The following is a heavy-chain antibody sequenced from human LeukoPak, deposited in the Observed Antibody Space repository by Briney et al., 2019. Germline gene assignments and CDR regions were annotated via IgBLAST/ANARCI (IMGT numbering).Heavy chain of an antibody. Sequence: PGRSLRLSCAASGFTFSSYGMHWVRQAPGKGLEWVAVIWYDGSNKYYADSVKGRFTISRDNSKNTLYLQMNSLRAEDTAVYYCAREERSGYFDYWGQGTLVTVSS. V-gene: IGHV3-33*01. CDR1: GFTFSSYG. CDR2: IWYDGSNK. CDR3: AREERSGYFDY. D-gene: IGHD6-19*01. J-gene: IGHJ4*02.